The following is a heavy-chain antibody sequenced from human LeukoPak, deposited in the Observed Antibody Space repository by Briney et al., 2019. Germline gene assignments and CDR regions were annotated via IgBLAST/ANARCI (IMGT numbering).Heavy chain of an antibody. V-gene: IGHV3-21*01. J-gene: IGHJ4*02. CDR2: TSGRSTYI. CDR1: GFTFSSYT. CDR3: ARGLGTTVTNEYYYDSSGYYDGGLDY. Sequence: GGSLRLSRSASGFTFSSYTMNWVRQAPGKGLEWVSSTSGRSTYIFYADSVKGRFTISRDNAKNSLSLQTNSLRAEDTAVYYCARGLGTTVTNEYYYDSSGYYDGGLDYWGQGTLVTVSS. D-gene: IGHD3-22*01.